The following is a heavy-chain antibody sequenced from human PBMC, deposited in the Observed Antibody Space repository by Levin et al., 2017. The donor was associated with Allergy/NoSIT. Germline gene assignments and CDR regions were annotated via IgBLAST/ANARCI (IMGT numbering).Heavy chain of an antibody. Sequence: GGSLRLSCAASGFTFSSYAMHWVRQAPGKGLEWVAVISYDGSNKYYADSVKGRFTISRDNSKNTLYLQMNSLRAEDTAVYYCARDPYYDFWSGHTGGYYYYYGMDVWGQGTTVTVSS. CDR1: GFTFSSYA. CDR3: ARDPYYDFWSGHTGGYYYYYGMDV. V-gene: IGHV3-30-3*01. J-gene: IGHJ6*02. CDR2: ISYDGSNK. D-gene: IGHD3-3*01.